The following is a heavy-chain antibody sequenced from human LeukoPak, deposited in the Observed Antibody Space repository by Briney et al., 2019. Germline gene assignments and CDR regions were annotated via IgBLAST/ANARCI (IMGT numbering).Heavy chain of an antibody. CDR3: ARRAVPASDYYYYYMDV. V-gene: IGHV3-7*01. D-gene: IGHD2-2*01. J-gene: IGHJ6*03. CDR2: IKQDGSEK. CDR1: GFILSGYW. Sequence: GGSLRLSCEASGFILSGYWVHWVRQAPGKGLEWVANIKQDGSEKYYVDSVKGRFTISRDNAKNSLYLQMNSLRAEDTAVYYCARRAVPASDYYYYYMDVWGKGTTVTVSS.